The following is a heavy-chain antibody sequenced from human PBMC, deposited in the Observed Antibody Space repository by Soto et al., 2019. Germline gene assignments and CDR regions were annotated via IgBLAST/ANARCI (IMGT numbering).Heavy chain of an antibody. J-gene: IGHJ1*01. CDR2: ISYDGSNK. V-gene: IGHV3-30-3*01. CDR3: ARGGYCTNGVCYTAEYFQH. D-gene: IGHD2-8*01. CDR1: GFTFSSYA. Sequence: QVQLVESGGGVVQPGRSLRLSCAASGFTFSSYAMHWVRQAPGKGLEWVAVISYDGSNKYYADSVKGRFTISRDNSKNTLYLQMNSLRAEDTAVYYCARGGYCTNGVCYTAEYFQHWGQGTLVTVSS.